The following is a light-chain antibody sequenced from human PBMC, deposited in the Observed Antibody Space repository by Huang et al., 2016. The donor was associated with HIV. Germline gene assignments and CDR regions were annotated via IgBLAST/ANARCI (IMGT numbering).Light chain of an antibody. Sequence: EIVMTQSPATLSVSPRERATLSCRASQSVSNNLAWYQQKPGQAPRRLIYGASTRATGIPARFSGSGSGTEFTLTISSLQSEDFAVYYCQQYNNWPPWTFGQGTKVEIK. CDR3: QQYNNWPPWT. CDR1: QSVSNN. J-gene: IGKJ1*01. V-gene: IGKV3-15*01. CDR2: GAS.